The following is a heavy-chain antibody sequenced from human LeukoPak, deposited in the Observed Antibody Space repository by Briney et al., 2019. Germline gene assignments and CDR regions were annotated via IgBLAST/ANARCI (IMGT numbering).Heavy chain of an antibody. CDR3: AKFVDTAMVQGPSDAFDI. V-gene: IGHV1-69*02. D-gene: IGHD5-18*01. CDR2: IIPILGIA. J-gene: IGHJ3*02. CDR1: GGTFSSYT. Sequence: SVKVSCKASGGTFSSYTISWVRQAPGQGLEWMGRIIPILGIANYAQKFQGRVTITADKSTSTAYMELSSLRSEDTAVYCCAKFVDTAMVQGPSDAFDIWGQGTMVTVSS.